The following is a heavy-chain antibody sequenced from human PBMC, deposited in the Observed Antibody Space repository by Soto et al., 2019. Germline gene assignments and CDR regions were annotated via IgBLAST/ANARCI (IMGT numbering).Heavy chain of an antibody. CDR3: ARGVLRFLEWGLYYYYDMDV. Sequence: ASVKVSCKASGYTFTSYGISWVRQAPGQGLEWMGWISAYNGNTNYAQKLQGRVTMTTDTSTSTAYMELRSLRSDDTAVYYCARGVLRFLEWGLYYYYDMDVWGKGTTVTVSS. V-gene: IGHV1-18*01. CDR1: GYTFTSYG. J-gene: IGHJ6*03. CDR2: ISAYNGNT. D-gene: IGHD3-3*01.